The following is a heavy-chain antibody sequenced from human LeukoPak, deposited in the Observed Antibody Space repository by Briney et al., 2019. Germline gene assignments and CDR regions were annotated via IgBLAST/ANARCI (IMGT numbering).Heavy chain of an antibody. J-gene: IGHJ3*02. V-gene: IGHV5-51*01. CDR1: GSSFSSYW. CDR2: IYPDDSDT. Sequence: GESLKISCKASGSSFSSYWIGWVRQIPGKGLEWMGVIYPDDSDTRYSPSFQGQVTISADKSISTAYLQWSSLKASDTAIYFCARRKLAASAPFFAFDIWGQGTMVTVSS. D-gene: IGHD6-6*01. CDR3: ARRKLAASAPFFAFDI.